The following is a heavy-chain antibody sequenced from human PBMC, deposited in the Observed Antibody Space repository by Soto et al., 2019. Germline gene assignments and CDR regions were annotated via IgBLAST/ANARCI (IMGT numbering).Heavy chain of an antibody. J-gene: IGHJ5*02. V-gene: IGHV1-46*01. Sequence: GASVKVSCKASGYTFTSYYMHWVRQAPGQGLEWMGIINPSGGSTSYAQKFQGRVTMTRDTSTSTVYMELSSLRSEDTAVYYCARARKAPGSGSMGAHWFDPWGQGTLVTSPQ. CDR2: INPSGGST. CDR3: ARARKAPGSGSMGAHWFDP. D-gene: IGHD6-19*01. CDR1: GYTFTSYY.